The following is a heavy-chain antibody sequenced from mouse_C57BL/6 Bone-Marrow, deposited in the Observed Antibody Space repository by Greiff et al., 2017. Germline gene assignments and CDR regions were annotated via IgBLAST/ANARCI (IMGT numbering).Heavy chain of an antibody. Sequence: EVKLMESGGGLVQPGGSLKLSCAASGFTFSDYYMYWVRQTPEKRLEWVAYISNGGGSTYYPDTVKGRFTISRDNAKNTLYLQMSRLKSEDTAMYYCARHDGQGAMDYWGQGTSVTVSS. CDR2: ISNGGGST. CDR3: ARHDGQGAMDY. D-gene: IGHD2-3*01. J-gene: IGHJ4*01. CDR1: GFTFSDYY. V-gene: IGHV5-12*01.